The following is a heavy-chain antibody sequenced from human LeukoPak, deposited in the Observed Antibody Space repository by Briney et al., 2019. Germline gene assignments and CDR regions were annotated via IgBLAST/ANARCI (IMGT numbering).Heavy chain of an antibody. V-gene: IGHV3-30*04. D-gene: IGHD3-16*02. CDR2: ISYDGNHQ. CDR1: GFIISHYA. Sequence: PGTSLRLSCAASGFIISHYAIHWVRQAPGKGLEWVAVISYDGNHQYYADSVKGRFTISRDNSKNTLYLQMNSLRAEDTAVYYCAKDEVTFGGVIAPDFDYWGQGTLVTVSS. CDR3: AKDEVTFGGVIAPDFDY. J-gene: IGHJ4*02.